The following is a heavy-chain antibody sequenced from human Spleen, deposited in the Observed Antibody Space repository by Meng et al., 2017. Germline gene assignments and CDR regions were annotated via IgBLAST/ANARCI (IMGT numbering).Heavy chain of an antibody. CDR2: IIPIFGTA. D-gene: IGHD6-13*01. J-gene: IGHJ4*01. CDR1: GGTFSSYA. V-gene: IGHV1-69*06. CDR3: ARDEDISAAGYLLGDF. Sequence: SVKVSCKASGGTFSSYAISWVRQAPGQGLEWMGGIIPIFGTANYAQKFQGRVTITADKSTSTAYMELSSLRSEDTAVYYCARDEDISAAGYLLGDFWGHGTLVTVAS.